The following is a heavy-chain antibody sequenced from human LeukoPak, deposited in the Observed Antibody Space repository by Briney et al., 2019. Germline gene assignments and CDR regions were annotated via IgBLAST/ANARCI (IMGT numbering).Heavy chain of an antibody. D-gene: IGHD5-12*01. CDR2: IWYDGSNK. V-gene: IGHV3-33*08. CDR1: GFTFSNYG. Sequence: GGSLRLSCSTSGFTFSNYGMHWVRQAPGKGLEWVAVIWYDGSNKYYADSVKGRFTISRDNFKNMLYLQMNSLRAEDTAVYYCARCIYSTHDSLDYWGRGTLVTVSS. J-gene: IGHJ4*02. CDR3: ARCIYSTHDSLDY.